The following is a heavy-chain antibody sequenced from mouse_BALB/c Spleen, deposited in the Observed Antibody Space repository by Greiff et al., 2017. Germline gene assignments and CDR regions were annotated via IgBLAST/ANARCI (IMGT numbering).Heavy chain of an antibody. Sequence: VQGVESGPGLVAPSQSLSITCTVSGFSLTSYGVHWVRQPPGKGLEWLGVIWAGGSTNYNSALMSRLSISKDNSKSQVFLKMNSLQTDDTAMYYCARDREYGNYWFAYWGQGTLVTVSA. CDR1: GFSLTSYG. CDR3: ARDREYGNYWFAY. CDR2: IWAGGST. J-gene: IGHJ3*01. V-gene: IGHV2-9*02. D-gene: IGHD2-10*02.